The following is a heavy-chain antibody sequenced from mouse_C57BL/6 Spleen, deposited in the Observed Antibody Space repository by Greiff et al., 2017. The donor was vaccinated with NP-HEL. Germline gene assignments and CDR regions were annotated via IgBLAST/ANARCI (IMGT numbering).Heavy chain of an antibody. V-gene: IGHV1-64*01. CDR2: IHPNSGST. CDR3: TTVVAPFDY. J-gene: IGHJ2*01. Sequence: QVQLKQPGAELVKPGASVKLSCKASGYTFTSYWMHWVKQRPGQGLEWIGMIHPNSGSTNYNEKFKSKATLTVDKSSSTAYMQLSSRTSEDSAVYDCTTVVAPFDYWGEGTTLTVSS. D-gene: IGHD1-1*01. CDR1: GYTFTSYW.